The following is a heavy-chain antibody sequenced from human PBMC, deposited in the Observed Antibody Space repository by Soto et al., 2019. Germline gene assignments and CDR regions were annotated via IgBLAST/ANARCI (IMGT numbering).Heavy chain of an antibody. CDR1: GFTFSSYA. CDR3: AKDRFSYDSSGY. Sequence: PGGSLRLSCAASGFTFSSYAMHWVRQAPGKGLEWVAVISYDGSNKYYAESVKGRFAISRDKSKNTLYLQMNSLRAEDTAVYYCAKDRFSYDSSGYRGQGTLVTVSS. V-gene: IGHV3-30*09. D-gene: IGHD3-22*01. J-gene: IGHJ4*02. CDR2: ISYDGSNK.